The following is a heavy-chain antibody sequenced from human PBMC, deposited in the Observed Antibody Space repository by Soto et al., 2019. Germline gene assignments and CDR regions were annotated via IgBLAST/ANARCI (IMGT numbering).Heavy chain of an antibody. V-gene: IGHV3-74*01. J-gene: IGHJ6*02. CDR2: IDSDGSST. Sequence: GSLRLSCAASGFAFSSYWMHWVRQAPGKGLVWVSHIDSDGSSTTYADSVKGRFTISRDNAKNTLYLQMSSLRAEDTAVYYCGRDRLMAEMATKRNYYGMDVWGQGTMVTVSS. CDR3: GRDRLMAEMATKRNYYGMDV. D-gene: IGHD5-12*01. CDR1: GFAFSSYW.